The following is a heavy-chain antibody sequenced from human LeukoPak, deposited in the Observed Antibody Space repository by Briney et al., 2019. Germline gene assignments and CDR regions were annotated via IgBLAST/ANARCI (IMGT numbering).Heavy chain of an antibody. CDR3: ARVGAGTTKYYYYYMDV. Sequence: SETLSLTCTVSGGSISSYYWSWIRQPPGTGLEWIGYIYYSGSTNYNPSLKSRVTISVDTSKNQFSLKLSSVTAADTAVYYCARVGAGTTKYYYYYMDVWGKGTTVTISS. CDR1: GGSISSYY. V-gene: IGHV4-59*01. CDR2: IYYSGST. J-gene: IGHJ6*03. D-gene: IGHD1/OR15-1a*01.